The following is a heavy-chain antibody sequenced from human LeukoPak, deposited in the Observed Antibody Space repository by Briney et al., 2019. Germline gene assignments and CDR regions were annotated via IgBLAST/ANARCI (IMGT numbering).Heavy chain of an antibody. CDR3: ARGYSSSWYLNWFDP. CDR1: GDSIRRSSYF. D-gene: IGHD6-13*01. CDR2: VYSSGSI. V-gene: IGHV4-39*07. J-gene: IGHJ5*02. Sequence: SETLSLTCTVSGDSIRRSSYFWAWGRQPPGKGLEWIGSVYSSGSIYYNPSLKSQVTISVDTSKNQFSLKLTSVTAADTAVYYCARGYSSSWYLNWFDPWGQGTLVTVSS.